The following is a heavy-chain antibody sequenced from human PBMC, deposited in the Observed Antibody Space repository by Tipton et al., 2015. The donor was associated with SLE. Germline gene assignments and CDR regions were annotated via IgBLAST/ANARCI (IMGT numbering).Heavy chain of an antibody. V-gene: IGHV3-9*01. CDR3: AKDQRITMIVGAFDI. D-gene: IGHD3-22*01. J-gene: IGHJ3*02. CDR1: GFTFSSYA. CDR2: ISWNSGSI. Sequence: SLRLSCAASGFTFSSYAMHWVRQAPGKGLEWVSVISWNSGSIGYADSVKGRFTISRDNAKNSLYLQMNSLRAEDTALYYCAKDQRITMIVGAFDIWGQGTMVTVSS.